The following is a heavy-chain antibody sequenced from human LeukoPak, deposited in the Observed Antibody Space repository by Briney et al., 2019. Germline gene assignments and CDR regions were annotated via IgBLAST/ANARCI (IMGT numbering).Heavy chain of an antibody. CDR3: TTDARYCTSNICYQ. J-gene: IGHJ4*02. Sequence: PGGSLRLSCAASGFTFNKARMNWVRQGPGKGLEWVGRFTSKTDGGTTDYAAPVRGRFTISRDDSENTLYLQMNSLKTEDTAVYYCTTDARYCTSNICYQWGLGTLVTVSS. CDR2: FTSKTDGGTT. V-gene: IGHV3-15*01. D-gene: IGHD2-2*01. CDR1: GFTFNKAR.